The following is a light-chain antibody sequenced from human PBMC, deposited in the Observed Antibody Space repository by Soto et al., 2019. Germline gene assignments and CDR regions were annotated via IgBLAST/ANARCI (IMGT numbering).Light chain of an antibody. CDR1: SGHSTYA. J-gene: IGLJ3*02. V-gene: IGLV4-69*01. CDR3: QTWDTDIRV. Sequence: QSVLTQSPSASASLGASVKLTCTLSSGHSTYAIAWHQQQPERGPRFLMKVNSDGSHIKADGIPDRFSGSSSGAERSLTISSLQSEDEADYYCQTWDTDIRVFGGGTKVTVL. CDR2: VNSDGSH.